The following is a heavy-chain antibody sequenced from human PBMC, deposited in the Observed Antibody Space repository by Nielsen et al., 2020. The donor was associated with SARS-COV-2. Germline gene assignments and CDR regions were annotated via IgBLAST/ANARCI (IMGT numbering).Heavy chain of an antibody. D-gene: IGHD3-16*01. V-gene: IGHV4-38-2*02. CDR3: AREDYVWGSYL. J-gene: IGHJ4*02. Sequence: SETLSLTCTVSGYSISSGYYWGWIRQPPGKGLEWIGSIYHSGSTYYNPSLKSRVIISVDTSKNQFSLKLSSVTAADTAVYYCAREDYVWGSYLWGQGTLVTVSS. CDR2: IYHSGST. CDR1: GYSISSGYY.